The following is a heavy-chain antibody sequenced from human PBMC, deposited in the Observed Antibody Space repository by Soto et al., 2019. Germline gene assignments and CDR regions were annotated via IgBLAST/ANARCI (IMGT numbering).Heavy chain of an antibody. D-gene: IGHD6-13*01. Sequence: GGSLRLSCAASQFSFSSYWMHWVRQVPGKGPAWVSRINHDGSKTEYADSVKGRFTISRDNTNNTLYLKMNSLRVEDTAMYYCVREHWGFSGTWYHYWGQGTMVTVYS. V-gene: IGHV3-74*01. J-gene: IGHJ4*02. CDR1: QFSFSSYW. CDR3: VREHWGFSGTWYHY. CDR2: INHDGSKT.